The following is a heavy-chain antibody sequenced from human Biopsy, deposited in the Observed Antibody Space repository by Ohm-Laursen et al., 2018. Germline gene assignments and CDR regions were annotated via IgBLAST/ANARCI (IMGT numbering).Heavy chain of an antibody. CDR2: INQSGRT. J-gene: IGHJ4*02. CDR1: GKTFSDYY. Sequence: SETLSLTCDVSGKTFSDYYWSWIRQPPGKGLEWIGQINQSGRTNYNPSLKSRVTISVDTSKNQFSLKVRSVTAADTAVYYCAKQGIRGYYEYWGPGTLVTVS. V-gene: IGHV4-34*08. D-gene: IGHD3-22*01. CDR3: AKQGIRGYYEY.